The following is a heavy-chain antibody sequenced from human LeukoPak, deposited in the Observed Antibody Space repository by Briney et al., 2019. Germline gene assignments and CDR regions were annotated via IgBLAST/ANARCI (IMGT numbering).Heavy chain of an antibody. CDR3: ARRTTMVRRADYFDS. Sequence: SETLSLTCAVSGVSTTSGGNSWSWIRLPPGKGLEWLAYVDNTGSTYYNPSLKSRITVSLDTSKNQFSLILHSVTAADTAVYYCARRTTMVRRADYFDSWGQGTLVTASS. D-gene: IGHD3-10*01. CDR1: GVSTTSGGNS. J-gene: IGHJ4*02. V-gene: IGHV4-30-4*07. CDR2: VDNTGST.